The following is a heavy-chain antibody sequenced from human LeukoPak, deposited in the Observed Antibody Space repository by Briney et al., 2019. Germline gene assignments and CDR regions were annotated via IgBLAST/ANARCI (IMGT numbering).Heavy chain of an antibody. CDR3: ARSYDSSAYCDY. CDR1: GYTFTSYD. Sequence: ASVKVSCKASGYTFTSYDINWVRQATGQGLEWMGWMNPNSGNTGYAQKFQGRVTMTRNTSISTAYMELSSLRSEDTAVYYCARSYDSSAYCDYWGQGTLVTVSS. V-gene: IGHV1-8*01. CDR2: MNPNSGNT. D-gene: IGHD3-22*01. J-gene: IGHJ4*02.